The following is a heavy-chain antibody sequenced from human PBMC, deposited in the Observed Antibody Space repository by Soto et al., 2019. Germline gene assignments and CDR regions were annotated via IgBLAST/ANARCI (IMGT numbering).Heavy chain of an antibody. CDR2: FLYSGNT. D-gene: IGHD3-22*01. CDR1: GGSIRSSGHY. J-gene: IGHJ4*02. CDR3: VREGGYYGSDYLDY. Sequence: QLQLQESGPGLVKPSGTLSLTCTVSGGSIRSSGHYWGWIRQAPGKGLEWIGSFLYSGNTYYNSSLKSRVTVVVDTSQNKVFLKLNSVTVADTAVYYCVREGGYYGSDYLDYWGQGTLVTVSS. V-gene: IGHV4-39*02.